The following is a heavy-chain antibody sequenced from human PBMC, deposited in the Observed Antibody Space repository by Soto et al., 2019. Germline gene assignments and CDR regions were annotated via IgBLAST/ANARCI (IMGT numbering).Heavy chain of an antibody. CDR1: GFTFSSYP. D-gene: IGHD6-19*01. Sequence: GGSLRLSCAASGFTFSSYPMHWVRQAPGKGLDWVAVISHDGSNKYYADSVKGRFTISRDNSKNTLFLQMNNLRAEDTAVYYCARAFGIAVAGVDYWGQGTLVTVSS. CDR3: ARAFGIAVAGVDY. CDR2: ISHDGSNK. J-gene: IGHJ4*02. V-gene: IGHV3-30*04.